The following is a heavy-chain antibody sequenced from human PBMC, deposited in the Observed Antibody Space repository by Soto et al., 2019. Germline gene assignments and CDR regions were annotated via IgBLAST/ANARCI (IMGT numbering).Heavy chain of an antibody. CDR1: GGSISSGGYY. J-gene: IGHJ5*02. V-gene: IGHV4-31*03. Sequence: QVQLQESGPGLVKPSQTLSLTCTVSGGSISSGGYYWSWVRQHPGKGLEWIGYIYYSGSTYYNPSLEGRVTMSVDPCQNQLSRKLPPVSAGDPVVYYCARRIDPWGQGPLVTVPS. CDR3: ARRIDP. CDR2: IYYSGST.